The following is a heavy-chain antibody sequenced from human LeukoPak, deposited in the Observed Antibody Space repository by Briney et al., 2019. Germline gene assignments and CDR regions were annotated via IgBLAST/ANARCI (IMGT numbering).Heavy chain of an antibody. Sequence: GGSLRLSCAASGFTFSDYYMSWIRQAPGKGLEWVSYISSSGSTIYYADSVKGRFTISRDNSKNTLYLQMNSLRAEDTAVYYCARPYYYDSSGYYSDYWGQGTLVTVSS. CDR3: ARPYYYDSSGYYSDY. J-gene: IGHJ4*02. D-gene: IGHD3-22*01. CDR2: ISSSGSTI. CDR1: GFTFSDYY. V-gene: IGHV3-11*01.